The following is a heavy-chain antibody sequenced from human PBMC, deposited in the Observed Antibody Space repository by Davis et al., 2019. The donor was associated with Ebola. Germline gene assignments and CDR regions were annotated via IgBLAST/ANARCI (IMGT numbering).Heavy chain of an antibody. D-gene: IGHD3-10*01. V-gene: IGHV4-39*01. CDR1: GDSISSSAYY. Sequence: SETLSLTCTVSGDSISSSAYYWGWIRQPPGKGLEWIGSIYYSGSTYYNPSLKSRVTISVDTSKNQFSLKLSSVTAADTAVYYCARLLPWFGELLYPPFFDYWGQGTLVTVSS. CDR2: IYYSGST. CDR3: ARLLPWFGELLYPPFFDY. J-gene: IGHJ4*02.